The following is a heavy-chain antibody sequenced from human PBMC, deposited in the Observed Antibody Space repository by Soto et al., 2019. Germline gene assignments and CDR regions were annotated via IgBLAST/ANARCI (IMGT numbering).Heavy chain of an antibody. CDR2: IYHSGST. J-gene: IGHJ4*02. CDR3: ARAGGSLYYFDY. CDR1: GYSISSGYY. V-gene: IGHV4-38-2*01. Sequence: SETLSLTCAVSGYSISSGYYWGWIRQSPGKGLERIGSIYHSGSTYYSPSLKSRVTIPVDTSKNQFSLKLSSVTAADTAVYYCARAGGSLYYFDYWGQGTQVTVSS. D-gene: IGHD1-26*01.